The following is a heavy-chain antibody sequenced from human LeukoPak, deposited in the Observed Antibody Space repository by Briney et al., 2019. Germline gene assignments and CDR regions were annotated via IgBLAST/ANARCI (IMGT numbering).Heavy chain of an antibody. J-gene: IGHJ6*03. CDR2: IISHGGST. D-gene: IGHD3-3*01. CDR1: GFTFSGYT. V-gene: IGHV3-64*02. Sequence: GGSLSLSCAASGFTFSGYTLHWVRQAPGKGLEYVSAIISHGGSTHYADSVKGRFTVSRDNSKNTLYLQMDSLRAEDMAVYYCARITMGATSANFYYYFLDAWGKGTTVTVSS. CDR3: ARITMGATSANFYYYFLDA.